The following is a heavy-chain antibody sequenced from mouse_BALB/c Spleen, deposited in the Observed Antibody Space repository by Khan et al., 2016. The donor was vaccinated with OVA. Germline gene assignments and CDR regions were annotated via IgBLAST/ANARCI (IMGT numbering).Heavy chain of an antibody. CDR2: ISYSGST. CDR3: ARTARIKY. Sequence: EVQLVESGPGLVKPSQSLSLTCTVTGYSITSGYGWNWIRQFPGNKLEWIGYISYSGSTNYNPSLKSRISITRTTSKNQFLLQLNSVTTEDTATYYCARTARIKYWGQGTTLPVSS. V-gene: IGHV3-2*02. D-gene: IGHD1-2*01. J-gene: IGHJ2*01. CDR1: GYSITSGYG.